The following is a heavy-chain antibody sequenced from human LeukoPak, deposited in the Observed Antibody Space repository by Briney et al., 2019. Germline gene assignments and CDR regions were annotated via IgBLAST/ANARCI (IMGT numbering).Heavy chain of an antibody. CDR1: GGSISSYY. D-gene: IGHD1-26*01. Sequence: SETLSLTCTVSGGSISSYYWSWIRQPPGKGLEWIGYIYYSGSTNYNPSLKSRVTISVDTSKNQFSLKLSSVTAADTAVYYRARGEYSGSYYYSDYWGQGTLVTVSS. J-gene: IGHJ4*02. V-gene: IGHV4-59*01. CDR2: IYYSGST. CDR3: ARGEYSGSYYYSDY.